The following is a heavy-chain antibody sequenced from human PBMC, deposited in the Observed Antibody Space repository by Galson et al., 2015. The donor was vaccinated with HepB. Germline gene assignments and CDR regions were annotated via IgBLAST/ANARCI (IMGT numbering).Heavy chain of an antibody. CDR3: ARASGYSSGWSYIDY. J-gene: IGHJ4*01. CDR2: ISFDESNK. D-gene: IGHD6-19*01. Sequence: SLRLSCAASGFTFSAYAMHWVRQAPGKGLEWVAVISFDESNKYNAGFVRGRFTISRDNSENMVYLQMSSLRAEDTALYHCARASGYSSGWSYIDYWGQGTLVTVSS. CDR1: GFTFSAYA. V-gene: IGHV3-30-3*01.